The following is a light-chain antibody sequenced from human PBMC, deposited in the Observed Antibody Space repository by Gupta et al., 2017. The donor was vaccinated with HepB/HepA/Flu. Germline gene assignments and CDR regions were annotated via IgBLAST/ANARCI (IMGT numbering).Light chain of an antibody. Sequence: VLTQSPATLSLSPGERATLSCRASQSVGSSLAWYQQKPGQTPRLLIYGASNRATGIPARFSGSGSGTDFTLTISSLEPEDCAVYFCLQRSSWCSFGQGTKLEIK. V-gene: IGKV3-11*01. CDR1: QSVGSS. CDR2: GAS. CDR3: LQRSSWCS. J-gene: IGKJ2*04.